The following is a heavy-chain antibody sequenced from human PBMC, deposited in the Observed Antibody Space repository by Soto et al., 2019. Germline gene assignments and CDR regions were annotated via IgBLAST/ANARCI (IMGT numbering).Heavy chain of an antibody. CDR1: GFTFSSYA. J-gene: IGHJ4*02. D-gene: IGHD1-1*01. CDR3: ARGVPYFDY. CDR2: ISYDGSNK. V-gene: IGHV3-30-3*01. Sequence: QVQLVESGGGVVQPGRSLRLSCAASGFTFSSYAMHWVRQAPGKGLEWVAVISYDGSNKYYADFVKGRFTISRDNSKNTLYLQMNSLRAEDTAVYYCARGVPYFDYWGQGTLVTVSS.